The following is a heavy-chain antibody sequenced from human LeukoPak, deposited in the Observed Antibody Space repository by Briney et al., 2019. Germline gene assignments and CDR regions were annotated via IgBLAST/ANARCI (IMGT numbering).Heavy chain of an antibody. D-gene: IGHD3-16*01. CDR2: IKHNGDEL. V-gene: IGHV3-7*01. CDR3: ARELRTFDS. J-gene: IGHJ4*02. CDR1: GCTFSSYW. Sequence: GSLRLSCAASGCTFSSYWMTWVRQAPGKGLEWVANIKHNGDELNYVDSVEDRFTISRDNAKNSLYLHMTSLRAEDTAVYYCARELRTFDSWGQGTLVTVSS.